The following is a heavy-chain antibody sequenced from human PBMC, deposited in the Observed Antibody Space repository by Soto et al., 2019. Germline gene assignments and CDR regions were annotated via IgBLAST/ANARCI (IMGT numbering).Heavy chain of an antibody. J-gene: IGHJ1*01. CDR1: GFTVSSNY. D-gene: IGHD3-22*01. CDR3: ARDRVESGYPEYFQH. Sequence: EVQLVESGGGLIQPGGSLRLSCAASGFTVSSNYMSWVRQAPGKGLEWVSVIYSGGSTYYADSVKGRFTISRDNSKNKLYLPMNSLRAEDTAVYYCARDRVESGYPEYFQHWGQGTRVTVSS. V-gene: IGHV3-53*01. CDR2: IYSGGST.